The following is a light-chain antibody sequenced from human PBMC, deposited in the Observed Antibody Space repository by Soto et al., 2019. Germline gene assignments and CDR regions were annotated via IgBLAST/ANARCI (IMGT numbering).Light chain of an antibody. CDR1: QGISSW. V-gene: IGKV1-12*01. CDR3: QQYHSSPTWT. CDR2: AAS. Sequence: DIQMTQPPSSVSASVGDIVTITCRASQGISSWLAWYQQKPGKAPKLLIYAASSLQTGVPSRFSGSGSGTEFIFTISSLQPEDFATYYCQQYHSSPTWTFGQGTKVDIK. J-gene: IGKJ1*01.